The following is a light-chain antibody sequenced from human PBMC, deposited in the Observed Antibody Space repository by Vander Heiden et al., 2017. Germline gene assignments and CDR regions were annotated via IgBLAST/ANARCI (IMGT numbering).Light chain of an antibody. V-gene: IGKV2-28*01. J-gene: IGKJ4*01. CDR1: RSLLHSNGYNY. CDR3: MQALQSPLT. Sequence: EIVMTQSPLSLPVTPGEPASISCTSSRSLLHSNGYNYLDWYLQKPGQSPQLLIYLGSNRASGVPDRFGGSGSGTDFTLKISRVEAEDVGVYYCMQALQSPLTFGGGTKVEIK. CDR2: LGS.